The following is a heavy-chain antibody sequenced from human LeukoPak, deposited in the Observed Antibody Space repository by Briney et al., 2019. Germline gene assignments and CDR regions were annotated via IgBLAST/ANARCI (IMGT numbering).Heavy chain of an antibody. CDR3: ARGSTDRYGSGSYYLDY. CDR1: GFTFNSYG. Sequence: GRSLRLSCAASGFTFNSYGLHWVRQAPGKGLQWVAVVSYDGFAGSDKYYADSVKGRFTISRDNSKNTLYLLMDSLRPEDTAVYFCARGSTDRYGSGSYYLDYWGQGTLVTVSS. V-gene: IGHV3-30*03. CDR2: VSYDGFAGSDK. J-gene: IGHJ4*02. D-gene: IGHD3-10*01.